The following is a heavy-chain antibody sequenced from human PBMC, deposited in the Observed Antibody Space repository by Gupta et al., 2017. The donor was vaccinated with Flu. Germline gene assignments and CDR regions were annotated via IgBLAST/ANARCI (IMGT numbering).Heavy chain of an antibody. CDR3: ARDRRGYFDY. D-gene: IGHD2-15*01. Sequence: QVQLQESGPGLVKPSQTLSLPCTVSGGSISSGSYYWSWIRQPAGKGLEWIGRIYTSGSTNYTPSLKSRVTISVDTSKNQFSLKLSSVTAADTAVYYCARDRRGYFDYWGQGTLVTVSS. CDR2: IYTSGST. CDR1: GGSISSGSYY. J-gene: IGHJ4*02. V-gene: IGHV4-61*02.